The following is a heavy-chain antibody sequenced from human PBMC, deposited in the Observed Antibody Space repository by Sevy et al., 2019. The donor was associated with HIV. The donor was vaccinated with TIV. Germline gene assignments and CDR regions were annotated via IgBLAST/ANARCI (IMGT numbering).Heavy chain of an antibody. Sequence: GGSLRLSCAASGFTFSDYYMSWIRQAPGNGLEWVSYISSSGSTIYYEDSVKGRFTISRDNAKNSLYLQMNSLRAEDTAVYYCARDWGIVGATQGMDVWGQGTSVTISS. V-gene: IGHV3-11*01. CDR1: GFTFSDYY. CDR3: ARDWGIVGATQGMDV. CDR2: ISSSGSTI. J-gene: IGHJ6*02. D-gene: IGHD1-26*01.